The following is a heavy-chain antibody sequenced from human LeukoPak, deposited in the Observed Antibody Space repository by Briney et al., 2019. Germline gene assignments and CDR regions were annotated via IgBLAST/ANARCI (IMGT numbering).Heavy chain of an antibody. V-gene: IGHV4-59*01. D-gene: IGHD5-18*01. J-gene: IGHJ5*02. CDR1: GVSISSYY. CDR2: IYYSGST. Sequence: SEALSLTCTVSGVSISSYYWSWIRQPPGKGLEWIGYIYYSGSTNYSPSLKSRVTISVDTSKNQFSLKLSSVTAADTAVYYCARGYSYGLRGSAPFDPWGQGTLVTVSS. CDR3: ARGYSYGLRGSAPFDP.